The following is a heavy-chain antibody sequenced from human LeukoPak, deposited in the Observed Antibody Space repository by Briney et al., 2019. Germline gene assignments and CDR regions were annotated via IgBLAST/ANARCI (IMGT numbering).Heavy chain of an antibody. V-gene: IGHV1-46*01. D-gene: IGHD1-26*01. Sequence: GASVKVSCKASGYTFTGYYMHWVRQAPGQGLEWMGIINPSGGSTSYAQKFQGRVTMTRDMSTSTVYMELSSLRSEDTAVYYCARLQGSGSYYNYFDYWGQGTLGTVSS. CDR1: GYTFTGYY. J-gene: IGHJ4*02. CDR3: ARLQGSGSYYNYFDY. CDR2: INPSGGST.